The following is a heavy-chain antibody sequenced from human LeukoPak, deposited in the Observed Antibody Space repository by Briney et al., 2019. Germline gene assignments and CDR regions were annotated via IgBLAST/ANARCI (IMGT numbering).Heavy chain of an antibody. D-gene: IGHD6-13*01. V-gene: IGHV4-59*08. Sequence: SETLSLTCTVSGGSISSYYWSWIRQPPGKGLEWIGYIYYSGSTNYNPSLKSRVTISVDTSKNQFSLKLSSVTAADTAVYYCARAAAAGIRGWFDPWGQGTLVTVSS. CDR1: GGSISSYY. CDR2: IYYSGST. J-gene: IGHJ5*02. CDR3: ARAAAAGIRGWFDP.